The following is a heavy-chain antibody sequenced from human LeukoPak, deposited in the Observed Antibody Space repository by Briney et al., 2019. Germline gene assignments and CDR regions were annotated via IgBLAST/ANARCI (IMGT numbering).Heavy chain of an antibody. J-gene: IGHJ4*02. CDR3: ARDLACGGDCYIFFDY. Sequence: GASVKVSCKASGYTFTSFGISWVRQAPGQGLEWMGWIGAYNGNTNSAQKFQGRVTMTTDTSTSTAYMELRSLRSDDTAVYYCARDLACGGDCYIFFDYWGQGTLVTVSS. CDR2: IGAYNGNT. CDR1: GYTFTSFG. V-gene: IGHV1-18*01. D-gene: IGHD2-21*01.